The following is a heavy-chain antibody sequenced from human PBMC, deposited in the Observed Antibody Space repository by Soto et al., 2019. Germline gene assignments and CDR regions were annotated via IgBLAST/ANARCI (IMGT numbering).Heavy chain of an antibody. D-gene: IGHD1-26*01. CDR3: AKYSGDFPVYNGLNV. CDR2: ISGGGDLA. CDR1: GYTSA. Sequence: GASVKVSCKASGYTSAMIWVRQAPGKGPEWLSLISGGGDLAYYAESVKGRFTSSRDNSKNTLYLQMTFLRVDDTAVYYCAKYSGDFPVYNGLNVWGQGTTVTVSS. J-gene: IGHJ6*02. V-gene: IGHV3-23*01.